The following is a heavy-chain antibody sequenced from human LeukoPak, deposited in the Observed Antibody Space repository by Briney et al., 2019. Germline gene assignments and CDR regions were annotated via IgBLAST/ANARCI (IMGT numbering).Heavy chain of an antibody. CDR2: INPYNRNA. V-gene: IGHV1-18*01. CDR1: GYTFSNYG. CDR3: AREMGVAEAVWDV. D-gene: IGHD2-21*01. J-gene: IGHJ6*04. Sequence: GASVKVSCKASGYTFSNYGISWVRQAPGQGLEWMGWINPYNRNANYAQKLQGRVTITTDESTSTAYMELSSLRSEDTAVYYCAREMGVAEAVWDVWGKGTTVTVSS.